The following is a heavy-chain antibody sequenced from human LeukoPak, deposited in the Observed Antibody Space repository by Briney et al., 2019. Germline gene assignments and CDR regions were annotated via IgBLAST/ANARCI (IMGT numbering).Heavy chain of an antibody. CDR2: INAGNGNT. J-gene: IGHJ4*02. Sequence: ASVKVSCKASGYTFTSYAMNWVRQAPGQRLEWMGWINAGNGNTKYSQEFQGRVTITRDTSASTAYMELSSLRSEDMAVYYCARDSGYDNFFDYWGQGTLVTVSS. D-gene: IGHD5-12*01. V-gene: IGHV1-3*03. CDR3: ARDSGYDNFFDY. CDR1: GYTFTSYA.